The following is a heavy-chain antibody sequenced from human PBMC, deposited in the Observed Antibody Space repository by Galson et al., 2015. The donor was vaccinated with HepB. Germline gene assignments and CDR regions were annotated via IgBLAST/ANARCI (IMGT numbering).Heavy chain of an antibody. V-gene: IGHV1-3*01. CDR2: INAGNGNT. CDR1: GYTFTSYA. Sequence: SCKASGYTFTSYAMHWVRQAPGQRLEWMGWINAGNGNTKYSQKFQGRVTITRDTSASTAYMELSSLRSEDTAVYYCARGSGTGTGAFDIWGQGTMVTVSS. CDR3: ARGSGTGTGAFDI. J-gene: IGHJ3*02. D-gene: IGHD3/OR15-3a*01.